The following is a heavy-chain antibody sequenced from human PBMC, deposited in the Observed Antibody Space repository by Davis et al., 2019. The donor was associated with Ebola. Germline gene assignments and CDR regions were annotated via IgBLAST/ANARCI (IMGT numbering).Heavy chain of an antibody. V-gene: IGHV3-23*01. Sequence: GESLKISCAASGFSFNSNAMTWVRQAPGKGLEWVSTISGSGTYTYHADSVKGRFTISRDNSKNTLYLQMSSLRAEDTALYYCARLDCTSASCYTGNFYYYYGADVWGQGTTVTVSS. CDR1: GFSFNSNA. J-gene: IGHJ6*02. CDR3: ARLDCTSASCYTGNFYYYYGADV. CDR2: ISGSGTYT. D-gene: IGHD2-2*02.